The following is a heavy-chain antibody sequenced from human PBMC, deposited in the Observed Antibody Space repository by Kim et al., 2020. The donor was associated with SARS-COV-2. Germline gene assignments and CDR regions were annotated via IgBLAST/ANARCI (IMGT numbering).Heavy chain of an antibody. CDR1: GGSIANSLYY. CDR3: VRLRATRNLDFFAGPF. V-gene: IGHV4-39*01. J-gene: IGHJ3*01. Sequence: SETLSLTCSVSGGSIANSLYYWGWIRQSPGKGLEWIGSVYYSGTTYYNPSLESRVTISVDTAKNQFSLNLPSVAATDTATSYCVRLRATRNLDFFAGPF. CDR2: VYYSGTT. D-gene: IGHD3-3*01.